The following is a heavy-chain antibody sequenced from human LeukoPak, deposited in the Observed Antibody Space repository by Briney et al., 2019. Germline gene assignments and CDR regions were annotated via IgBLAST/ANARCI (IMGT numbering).Heavy chain of an antibody. J-gene: IGHJ4*02. CDR1: GGSISSYY. Sequence: SETLSLTCTVSGGSISSYYWSWIRQPPGKGLEWIGYIYYSGSTNYNPSPKSRVTISVDTSKNQFSLKLSSVTAADTAVYYCARAWNSSGRYLGYWGQGTLVTVSS. D-gene: IGHD6-19*01. CDR2: IYYSGST. CDR3: ARAWNSSGRYLGY. V-gene: IGHV4-59*01.